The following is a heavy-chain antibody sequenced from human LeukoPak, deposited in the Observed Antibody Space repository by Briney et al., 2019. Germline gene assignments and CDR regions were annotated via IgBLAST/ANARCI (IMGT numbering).Heavy chain of an antibody. CDR2: ISSSSSTI. Sequence: GGSLRLSCAASGFTFSSYSMNWVRQAPGKGLEWVSYISSSSSTIYYADSVKGRFTISRDNAKNSLYLQMNSLRAEDTAVYYCARVRHQDIVVVPAATGAFDIWGQGTMVTVSS. D-gene: IGHD2-2*01. V-gene: IGHV3-48*01. CDR3: ARVRHQDIVVVPAATGAFDI. J-gene: IGHJ3*02. CDR1: GFTFSSYS.